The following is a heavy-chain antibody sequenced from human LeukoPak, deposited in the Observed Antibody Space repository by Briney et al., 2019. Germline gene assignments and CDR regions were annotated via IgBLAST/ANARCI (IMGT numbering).Heavy chain of an antibody. CDR3: TIEQYFEWTQDYNWFDP. CDR2: IKRITDGGTT. Sequence: GGSLRLSCAASGFTFSNAWMSWVRQAPGKGLEWVGRIKRITDGGTTDYAAPVRGRFTISRDDSKSTLYLQMNSLKTEDTAVYYCTIEQYFEWTQDYNWFDPWGQGNLVTVSS. V-gene: IGHV3-15*01. J-gene: IGHJ5*02. D-gene: IGHD3-9*01. CDR1: GFTFSNAW.